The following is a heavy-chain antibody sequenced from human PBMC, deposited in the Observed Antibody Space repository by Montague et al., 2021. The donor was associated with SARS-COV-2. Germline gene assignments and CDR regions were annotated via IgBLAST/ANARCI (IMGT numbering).Heavy chain of an antibody. CDR2: IYYSGSN. Sequence: SETLSITCTVTSSSILSYSWSWIRQPPGKGLEWIGYIYYSGSNNYNSSLKSRVTISVDTSKNQFSLKLSSVTAADTAVYYCARGSGWMGNAFDIWGQGTMVTVSS. V-gene: IGHV4-59*01. CDR1: SSSILSYS. CDR3: ARGSGWMGNAFDI. J-gene: IGHJ3*02. D-gene: IGHD6-19*01.